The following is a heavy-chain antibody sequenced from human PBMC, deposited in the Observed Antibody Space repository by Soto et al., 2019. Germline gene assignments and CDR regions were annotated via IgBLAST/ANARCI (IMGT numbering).Heavy chain of an antibody. CDR2: ISYDENNK. CDR1: GFTLSSYG. D-gene: IGHD7-27*01. CDR3: AKVLTGDLDY. V-gene: IGHV3-30*18. Sequence: GGSLRLSCAASGFTLSSYGMNWVRQAPGKGLEWVAVISYDENNKYYADSVKGRFTISRDNSKNTLYLQMNSLRAEDTAVYYCAKVLTGDLDYWGQGTLVTVSS. J-gene: IGHJ4*02.